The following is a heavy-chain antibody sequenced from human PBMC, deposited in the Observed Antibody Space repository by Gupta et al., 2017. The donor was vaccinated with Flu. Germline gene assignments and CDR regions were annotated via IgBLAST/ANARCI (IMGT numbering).Heavy chain of an antibody. J-gene: IGHJ4*02. V-gene: IGHV3-30*18. CDR3: AKDLGGSGSYYTFDS. CDR2: ISYDGSNK. D-gene: IGHD3-10*01. Sequence: QVQLVESGGGVVRPGRSLRLSCAASGFTFSSFAMHWVRQAPGKGLEWVALISYDGSNKNYADSVMGRFNISRDNSENTLFLQGNSLRAEDAAVYYCAKDLGGSGSYYTFDSWGQGTLVTVSS. CDR1: GFTFSSFA.